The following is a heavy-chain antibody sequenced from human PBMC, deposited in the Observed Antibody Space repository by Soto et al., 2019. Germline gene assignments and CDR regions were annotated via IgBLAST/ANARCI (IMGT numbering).Heavy chain of an antibody. Sequence: SGPTLVHPTDTLTLTCTVSGFSLSNASMGVSWIRQPPGKALEWLAHIFSNDEKSYSTSLKSRLTISKDTSKSQVVLTMTNMDPVDTATYYCARIFRSYYYYGMDVWGQGTTVTVSS. CDR3: ARIFRSYYYYGMDV. CDR1: GFSLSNASMG. V-gene: IGHV2-26*01. J-gene: IGHJ6*02. CDR2: IFSNDEK.